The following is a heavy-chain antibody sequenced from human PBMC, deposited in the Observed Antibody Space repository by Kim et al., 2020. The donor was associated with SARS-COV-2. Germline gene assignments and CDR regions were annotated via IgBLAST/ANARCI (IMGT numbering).Heavy chain of an antibody. V-gene: IGHV2-70*11. D-gene: IGHD3-9*01. J-gene: IGHJ6*02. CDR1: GFSLSTSGMC. CDR3: ARINYDILTGYDYGMDV. Sequence: SGPTLVKPTQTLTLTCTFSGFSLSTSGMCVSWIRQPPGKALEWLARIDWDDDKYYSTSLKTRLTISKDTSKNQVVLTMTNMDPVDTATYYCARINYDILTGYDYGMDVWGQGTTVTVSS. CDR2: IDWDDDK.